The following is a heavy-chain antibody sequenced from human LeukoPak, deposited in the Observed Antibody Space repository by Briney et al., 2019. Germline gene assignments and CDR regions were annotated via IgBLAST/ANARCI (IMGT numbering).Heavy chain of an antibody. J-gene: IGHJ4*02. V-gene: IGHV1-18*01. Sequence: ASVKVSCKATGYTFIIHGISWVRQAPGQGLEWMGWISPYNGNTNYAQNLQGRVTMTTDTSTSTAYMELSSLRSEDTAVYYCARDGGNGELSFDYWGQGTLVTVSS. D-gene: IGHD3-10*01. CDR3: ARDGGNGELSFDY. CDR1: GYTFIIHG. CDR2: ISPYNGNT.